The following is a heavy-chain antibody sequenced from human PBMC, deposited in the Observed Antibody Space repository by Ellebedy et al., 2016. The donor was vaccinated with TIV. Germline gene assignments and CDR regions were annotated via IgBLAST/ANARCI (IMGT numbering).Heavy chain of an antibody. CDR3: ARGPDPVTIDF. Sequence: AASVKVSCKTSGYTFIYNYIHWVRQAPGQGLEWIGLLNPNSGVTTYAQRSQGRVTLTRDTSIATAYIEVGTLRSDDTAVYYCARGPDPVTIDFWGQGTLVTVSS. V-gene: IGHV1-2*02. D-gene: IGHD4-17*01. CDR2: LNPNSGVT. J-gene: IGHJ4*02. CDR1: GYTFIYNY.